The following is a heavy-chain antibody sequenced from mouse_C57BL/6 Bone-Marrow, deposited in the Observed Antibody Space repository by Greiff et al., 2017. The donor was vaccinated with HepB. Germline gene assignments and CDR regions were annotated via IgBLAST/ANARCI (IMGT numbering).Heavy chain of an antibody. CDR2: ISSGGSYT. V-gene: IGHV5-6*01. CDR3: ARNWEGVDY. Sequence: EVMLVESGGDLVKPGGSLKLSCAASGFTFSSYGMSWVRQTPDKRLEWVATISSGGSYTYYPDSVKGRFTISRDNAKNTLYLQMSSLKSEDTAMYYCARNWEGVDYWGQGTTLTVSS. D-gene: IGHD4-1*01. J-gene: IGHJ2*01. CDR1: GFTFSSYG.